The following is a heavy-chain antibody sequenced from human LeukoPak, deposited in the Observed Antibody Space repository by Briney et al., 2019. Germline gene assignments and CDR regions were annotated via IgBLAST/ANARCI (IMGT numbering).Heavy chain of an antibody. CDR1: GYTFTTYN. Sequence: ASVKVSCKASGYTFTTYNINWVRQAPGQGLEWMGWISAYNGNTNYAQKLQGRVTMTTDTSTSTAYMELRSLRSDDTAVYYCARAEDIVVVPAATIFFDYWGQGTLVTVSS. V-gene: IGHV1-18*01. D-gene: IGHD2-2*01. CDR2: ISAYNGNT. CDR3: ARAEDIVVVPAATIFFDY. J-gene: IGHJ4*02.